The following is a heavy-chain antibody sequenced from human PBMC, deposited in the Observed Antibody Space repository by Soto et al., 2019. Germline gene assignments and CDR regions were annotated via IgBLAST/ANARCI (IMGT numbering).Heavy chain of an antibody. V-gene: IGHV1-69*13. CDR3: ASVLISSGVVTFRNYYYYGMDV. CDR2: IIPIFGTA. D-gene: IGHD3-3*01. CDR1: GGTFSSYA. J-gene: IGHJ6*02. Sequence: SVKVSCKASGGTFSSYAISWVRQAPGQGLEWMGGIIPIFGTANYAQKFQGRVTITADESTSTAYMELSSLRSEDTAVCYCASVLISSGVVTFRNYYYYGMDVWGQGTTVTVSS.